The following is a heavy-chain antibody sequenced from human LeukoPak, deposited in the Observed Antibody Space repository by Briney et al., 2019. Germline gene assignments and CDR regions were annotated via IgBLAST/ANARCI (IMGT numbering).Heavy chain of an antibody. D-gene: IGHD1-1*01. V-gene: IGHV3-30-3*01. CDR1: GFTFISYA. J-gene: IGHJ4*02. CDR3: AKDNSHWLFDY. Sequence: GGSLRLSCAASGFTFISYAMHWVRQAPGKGLEWVAVISSTGNIKNFADSVKGRFTISRDNSKNTLYLQMNTLRAEDTSFYYCAKDNSHWLFDYWGRGTLVTVSS. CDR2: ISSTGNIK.